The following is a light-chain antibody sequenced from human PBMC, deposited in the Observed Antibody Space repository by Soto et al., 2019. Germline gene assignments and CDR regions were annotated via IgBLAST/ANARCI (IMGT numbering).Light chain of an antibody. V-gene: IGKV4-1*01. CDR2: WAS. CDR3: QQYYTTPLT. J-gene: IGKJ4*01. CDR1: QGVLNNSKNKNY. Sequence: DIVMTQSPASLAFPLAEGASINSKSTQGVLNNSKNKNYLVWYQQKPGQPPKLLISWASTRESGVPDRFSGSGSGTDFTLTISSLQAEDVAVYYCQQYYTTPLTFGGGTKVEIK.